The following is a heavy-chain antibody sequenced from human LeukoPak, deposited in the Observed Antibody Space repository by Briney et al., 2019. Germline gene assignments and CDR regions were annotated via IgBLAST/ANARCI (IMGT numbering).Heavy chain of an antibody. D-gene: IGHD4-17*01. CDR3: VKAWGPTTLTTSGFDY. Sequence: PGGSLRLSCSASGFTFSNYAMHWVRQAPGRGLEYVSAINNIGGTTYYADSVKGRFTISRDNSKNTLSLQMSSLRPEDTAVYFCVKAWGPTTLTTSGFDYWGQGTLVTVSS. CDR1: GFTFSNYA. V-gene: IGHV3-64D*09. J-gene: IGHJ4*02. CDR2: INNIGGTT.